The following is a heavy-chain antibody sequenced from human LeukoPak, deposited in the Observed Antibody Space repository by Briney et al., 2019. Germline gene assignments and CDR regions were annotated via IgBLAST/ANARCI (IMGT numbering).Heavy chain of an antibody. J-gene: IGHJ2*01. D-gene: IGHD3-22*01. CDR2: IYHSGNT. V-gene: IGHV4-4*02. CDR1: GGSISSSNW. CDR3: ARESGYYDSSSDSYFDL. Sequence: SETLSLTCAVSGGSISSSNWWSWVRQPPGKGREGIGEIYHSGNTNYNPSLKSRVTISVDKSKNQFSLKLSSVTAADTAVYYCARESGYYDSSSDSYFDLWGRGTLVTVSS.